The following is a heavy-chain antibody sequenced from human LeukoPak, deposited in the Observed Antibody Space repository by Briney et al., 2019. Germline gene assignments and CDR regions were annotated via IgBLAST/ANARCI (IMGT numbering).Heavy chain of an antibody. CDR3: AKDRVVYYDFWSGSNDY. D-gene: IGHD3-3*01. CDR1: GYTFTGFY. V-gene: IGHV1-2*02. J-gene: IGHJ4*02. CDR2: INPKSGDT. Sequence: ASVKVSCKASGYTFTGFYIHWVRQAPGQGLEWMRWINPKSGDTNYAPKFQGRVTMTRDTSISTAYMELNRLRSDDTAVYYCAKDRVVYYDFWSGSNDYWGQGTLVTVSS.